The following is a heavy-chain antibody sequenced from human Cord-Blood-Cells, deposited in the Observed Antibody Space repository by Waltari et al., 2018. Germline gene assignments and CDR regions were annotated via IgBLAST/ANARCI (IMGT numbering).Heavy chain of an antibody. Sequence: EGQLVDSGGGFVQPGGSLRLSCAASGLTFSSYCMLWVRRAPGTGLVWVSRINSDGSSTSYADSVKGRFTISRDNAKNTLYLQMNSLSAEDTAVYYCARDWNYWGQGTLVTVSS. V-gene: IGHV3-74*01. CDR1: GLTFSSYC. D-gene: IGHD3-3*01. J-gene: IGHJ4*02. CDR2: INSDGSST. CDR3: ARDWNY.